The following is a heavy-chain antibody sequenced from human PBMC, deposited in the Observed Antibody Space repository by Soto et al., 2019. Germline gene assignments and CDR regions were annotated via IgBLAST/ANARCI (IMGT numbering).Heavy chain of an antibody. V-gene: IGHV4-34*01. CDR3: ARGADSSGWYGAFDI. CDR1: GGTFSGYY. CDR2: INHSGST. D-gene: IGHD6-19*01. Sequence: SETLSLTCAAYGGTFSGYYWSWIRQPPGKGLEWIGEINHSGSTNYNPSLKSRVTISVDTSKNQFSLKLSSVTAADTAVYYCARGADSSGWYGAFDIGGQGTMVTVS. J-gene: IGHJ3*02.